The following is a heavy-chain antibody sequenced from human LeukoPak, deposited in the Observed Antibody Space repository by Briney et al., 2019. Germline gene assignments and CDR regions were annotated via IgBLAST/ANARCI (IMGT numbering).Heavy chain of an antibody. Sequence: GASVKVSCKASGYTFTGYYMHWVRQAPGQGLEWMGWINPNSGGTNYAQKFQGRVTMTRDTSISTAYMELSRLRSDDTAVYYCARDQQWLVLWNPNYYYYYMDVWGKGTTVTVSS. V-gene: IGHV1-2*02. D-gene: IGHD6-19*01. CDR1: GYTFTGYY. J-gene: IGHJ6*03. CDR3: ARDQQWLVLWNPNYYYYYMDV. CDR2: INPNSGGT.